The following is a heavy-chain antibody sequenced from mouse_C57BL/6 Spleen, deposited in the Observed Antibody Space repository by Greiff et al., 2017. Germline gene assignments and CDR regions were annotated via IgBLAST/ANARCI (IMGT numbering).Heavy chain of an antibody. CDR1: GYAFSSSW. CDR2: IYPGDGDN. Sequence: QVQLKESGPELVKPGASVKISCKASGYAFSSSWMNWVKQRPGKGLEWIGRIYPGDGDNNYNGKFKGKATLPADKSSSTAYMQLSSLTSEDSAVYFCARSYGSSYWYFDVWGTGTTVTVSS. J-gene: IGHJ1*03. CDR3: ARSYGSSYWYFDV. V-gene: IGHV1-82*01. D-gene: IGHD1-1*01.